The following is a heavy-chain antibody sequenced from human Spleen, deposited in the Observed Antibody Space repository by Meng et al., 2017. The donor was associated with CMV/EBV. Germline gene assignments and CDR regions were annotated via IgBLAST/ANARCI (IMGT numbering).Heavy chain of an antibody. CDR1: GFTFSSYA. Sequence: GESLKISCAASGFTFSSYAMHWVRQAPGKGLEWVSYISSSGSTIYYADSVKGRFTISRDNAKNSLYLQMNSLRAEDTAVYYCARLSQHYYYGMDVWGQGTTVTVSS. CDR3: ARLSQHYYYGMDV. J-gene: IGHJ6*02. V-gene: IGHV3-48*04. CDR2: ISSSGSTI.